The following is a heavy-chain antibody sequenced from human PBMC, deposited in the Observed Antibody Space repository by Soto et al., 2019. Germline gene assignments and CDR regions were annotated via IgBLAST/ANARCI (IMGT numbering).Heavy chain of an antibody. Sequence: GGSLRLSCAASGFTFSSYAMSWVRQAPGKGLEWVPAISGSGGSTYYADSVKGRFTISRDNSKNTLYLQMNSLRAEDTAVYYCAKDLSLAAAGTWFDPWGQGTLVTVSS. CDR3: AKDLSLAAAGTWFDP. D-gene: IGHD6-13*01. CDR2: ISGSGGST. J-gene: IGHJ5*02. V-gene: IGHV3-23*01. CDR1: GFTFSSYA.